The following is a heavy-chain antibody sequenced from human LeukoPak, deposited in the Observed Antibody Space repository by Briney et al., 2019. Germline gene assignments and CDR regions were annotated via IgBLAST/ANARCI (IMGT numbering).Heavy chain of an antibody. CDR3: ARTSGGNDAFDI. V-gene: IGHV4-39*01. CDR2: IYYSGST. CDR1: GGSISSSSYY. D-gene: IGHD3-10*01. Sequence: SETLSLTCTVSGGSISSSSYYWGWIRQPPGKGLEWIGSIYYSGSTYYNPSLKSRVTISVDTSKNQFSLKLSPVTAADTAVYYCARTSGGNDAFDIWGQGTMATVSS. J-gene: IGHJ3*02.